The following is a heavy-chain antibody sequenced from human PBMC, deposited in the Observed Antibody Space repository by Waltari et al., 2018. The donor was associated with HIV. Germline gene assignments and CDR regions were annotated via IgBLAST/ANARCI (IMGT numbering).Heavy chain of an antibody. CDR2: ISWNSGTI. CDR1: GFTFDDYA. Sequence: EVQLVESGGGLVQPGRSLILSCAASGFTFDDYALHWVRHARGKGLEWVSGISWNSGTIGYADSVKGRFTISRDNAKNSLYLQMNSLRAEDTALYYCAKDKRSGYGGNSVWYFDLWGRGTLVTVSS. D-gene: IGHD4-17*01. J-gene: IGHJ2*01. CDR3: AKDKRSGYGGNSVWYFDL. V-gene: IGHV3-9*01.